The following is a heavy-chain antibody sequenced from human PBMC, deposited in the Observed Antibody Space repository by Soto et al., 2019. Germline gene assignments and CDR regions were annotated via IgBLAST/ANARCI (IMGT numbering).Heavy chain of an antibody. D-gene: IGHD3-10*02. Sequence: GGSLRLSCAASGFTFISYAMIWVRQAPGKVLEWVSCSSGRGVSTYYADSVKGRFTISRDNAKKPLYLEMNSLRAEDTAVYYCERDGIGGTTFGGYLDYWGQGNLVTVSS. CDR1: GFTFISYA. CDR2: SSGRGVST. CDR3: ERDGIGGTTFGGYLDY. J-gene: IGHJ4*02. V-gene: IGHV3-23*01.